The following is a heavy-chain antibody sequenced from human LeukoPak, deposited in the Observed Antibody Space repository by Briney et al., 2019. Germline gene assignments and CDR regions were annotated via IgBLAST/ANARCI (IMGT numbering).Heavy chain of an antibody. Sequence: GGSLRLSCAASGITVNTNYMSWVRQAPGKGLEWVSIIYSGGATFYADSVKGRFTISRESSKNTLWLQMNSLKTEDTAVYYCTTEHSTDAFDIWGQGTMVTVSS. CDR1: GITVNTNY. CDR2: IYSGGAT. CDR3: TTEHSTDAFDI. V-gene: IGHV3-53*01. J-gene: IGHJ3*02. D-gene: IGHD6-13*01.